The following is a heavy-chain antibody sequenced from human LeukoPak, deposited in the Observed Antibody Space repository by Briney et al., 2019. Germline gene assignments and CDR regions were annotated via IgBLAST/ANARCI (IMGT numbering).Heavy chain of an antibody. V-gene: IGHV3-7*03. CDR3: ARPDRAAAAGRRGIWFDP. D-gene: IGHD6-13*01. Sequence: PGGSLRLSCAASGFTFSSYAMSWVRQAPGKGLEWVANIKQDGSEKYYVDSVKGRFTISRDNAKNSLYLQMNSLRAEDTAVYYCARPDRAAAAGRRGIWFDPWGQGTLVTVSS. CDR1: GFTFSSYA. CDR2: IKQDGSEK. J-gene: IGHJ5*02.